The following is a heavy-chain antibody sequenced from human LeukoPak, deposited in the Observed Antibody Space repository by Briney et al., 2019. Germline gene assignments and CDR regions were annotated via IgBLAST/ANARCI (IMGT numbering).Heavy chain of an antibody. V-gene: IGHV3-30-3*01. D-gene: IGHD3-10*01. CDR1: GFSLSNFQ. J-gene: IGHJ5*02. Sequence: GGSLRLSCVASGFSLSNFQMYWVRQAPGKGLEWVSIISLDGSTEFYADSVKGRFTISRGTASNTMHLEMNNLRIEDTAVYYCMRDYMGWFDPWGQGSLVTVSS. CDR3: MRDYMGWFDP. CDR2: ISLDGSTE.